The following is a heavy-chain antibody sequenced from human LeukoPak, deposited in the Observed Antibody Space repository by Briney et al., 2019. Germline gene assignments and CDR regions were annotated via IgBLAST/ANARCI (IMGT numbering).Heavy chain of an antibody. Sequence: GGSLRLSCAASGFIFGDYEMNWVRQAPGEGPEWVSYINSIGNTIYYADSVRGRFTISRDNAKKSLYLRMDSLRVEDTAVYYCARVDQQVTLYWGQGTLVTVSS. V-gene: IGHV3-48*03. CDR2: INSIGNTI. J-gene: IGHJ4*02. CDR3: ARVDQQVTLY. CDR1: GFIFGDYE. D-gene: IGHD2-2*01.